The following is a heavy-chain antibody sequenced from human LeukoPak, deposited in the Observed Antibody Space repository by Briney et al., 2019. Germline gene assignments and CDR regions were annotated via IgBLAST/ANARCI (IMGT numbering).Heavy chain of an antibody. D-gene: IGHD3-9*01. Sequence: GASVKVSCKASGGTFSSYAISWVRQAPGQGLEWMGRIIPILGIANYAQKFQGRVTITADKSTSTAYMELSSLRSEDTAVYYCARDTPLLNFHRPIPPAFDYWGQGTLVTVSS. CDR2: IIPILGIA. V-gene: IGHV1-69*04. CDR3: ARDTPLLNFHRPIPPAFDY. CDR1: GGTFSSYA. J-gene: IGHJ4*02.